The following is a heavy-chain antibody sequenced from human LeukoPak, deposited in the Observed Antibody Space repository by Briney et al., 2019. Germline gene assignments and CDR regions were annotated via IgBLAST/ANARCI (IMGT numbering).Heavy chain of an antibody. CDR2: VSHSGANT. D-gene: IGHD3-10*01. CDR1: GFTFSSYS. Sequence: GGSLRLSCAASGFTFSSYSMGWVRQAPGKGLEWVSSVSHSGANTYYADSVRGRFTISRDNSKNTLYLQVNSLRAEDTAVYYCAKDIRASGSYGWFAPWGQGTLVTVSS. V-gene: IGHV3-23*01. J-gene: IGHJ5*02. CDR3: AKDIRASGSYGWFAP.